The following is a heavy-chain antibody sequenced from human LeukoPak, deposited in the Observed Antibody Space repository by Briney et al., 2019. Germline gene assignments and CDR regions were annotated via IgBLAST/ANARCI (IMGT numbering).Heavy chain of an antibody. Sequence: PSETLSLTCGVYGGSFSGYYWSWIRQSPGKGLEWIGEINHSGSTNYNPSLKSRVTVSLDTSKNRFSLKLRSVTAADTAMYFCARGRTGYQLLPTKKYDHYYYIDVWGKGTTVTVSS. J-gene: IGHJ6*03. D-gene: IGHD2-2*01. V-gene: IGHV4-34*01. CDR2: INHSGST. CDR3: ARGRTGYQLLPTKKYDHYYYIDV. CDR1: GGSFSGYY.